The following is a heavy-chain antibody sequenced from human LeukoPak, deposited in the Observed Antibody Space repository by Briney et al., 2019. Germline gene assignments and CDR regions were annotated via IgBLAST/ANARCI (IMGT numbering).Heavy chain of an antibody. CDR2: INHSGST. Sequence: SETLSLTCAVYGGSFSGYYWSWIRQPPGKGLEWIGEINHSGSTNYNPSLKSRVTISVDTSKNQFSLKLSSVTAADTAVYYCAAPGLYSYGYGLDYWGQGTLATVSS. V-gene: IGHV4-34*01. D-gene: IGHD5-18*01. CDR1: GGSFSGYY. CDR3: AAPGLYSYGYGLDY. J-gene: IGHJ4*02.